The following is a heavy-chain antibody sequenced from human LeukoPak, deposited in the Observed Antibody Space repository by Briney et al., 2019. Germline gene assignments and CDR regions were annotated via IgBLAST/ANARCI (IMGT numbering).Heavy chain of an antibody. V-gene: IGHV4-39*07. CDR1: GGSISSSLYY. D-gene: IGHD5-24*01. J-gene: IGHJ4*02. CDR2: IYYSGST. Sequence: SETLSLTCTVSGGSISSSLYYWGWIRQPPEKGLQWIGNIYYSGSTYYNPSLKSRVTISVDTSKNQFSLKLSSVTAADTAVYYCARVRGGTYNHYFDYWGQGTLVTVSS. CDR3: ARVRGGTYNHYFDY.